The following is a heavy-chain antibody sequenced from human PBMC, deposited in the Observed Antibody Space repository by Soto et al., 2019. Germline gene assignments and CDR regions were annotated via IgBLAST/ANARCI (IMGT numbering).Heavy chain of an antibody. V-gene: IGHV3-23*01. Sequence: PGGSLRLSCAASGFSFSTYAMRWVRQAPGKGLEWVSAINGAGDDTYYADSVKGRFTIFRDNSENTLYLQMNSLRADDTAIYYCGKTSNSYWFDFWGQGTLVTVSS. CDR3: GKTSNSYWFDF. J-gene: IGHJ4*02. D-gene: IGHD2-8*02. CDR1: GFSFSTYA. CDR2: INGAGDDT.